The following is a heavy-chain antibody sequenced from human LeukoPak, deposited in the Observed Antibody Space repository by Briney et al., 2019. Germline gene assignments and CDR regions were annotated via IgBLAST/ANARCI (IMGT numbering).Heavy chain of an antibody. J-gene: IGHJ4*02. V-gene: IGHV1-18*01. Sequence: ASVKVSCKASGYTFTSYGISWVRQAPGQGLEWMGWISAYNGNTNYAQKLQGRVTMTTDTSTSTAYMELRSLRSDDTAVYYCAGFKLGGPTCSGGSCYISDYWGQGTLVTVSS. CDR2: ISAYNGNT. CDR1: GYTFTSYG. D-gene: IGHD2-15*01. CDR3: AGFKLGGPTCSGGSCYISDY.